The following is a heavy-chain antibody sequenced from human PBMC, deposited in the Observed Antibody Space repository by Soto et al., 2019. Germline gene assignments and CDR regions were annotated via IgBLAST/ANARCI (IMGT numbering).Heavy chain of an antibody. Sequence: EVQLLESGGGLVQPGGALRLSCAASGFTFSSYAMSWVRQAPGKGLEWVSAISGSGGSTYYADSVKGRFTISRDNSKNTLYLQMNSLRAEDTAVYYCANFPSVVVAAGSLGYFDYWGQGTLVTVSS. CDR3: ANFPSVVVAAGSLGYFDY. J-gene: IGHJ4*02. CDR2: ISGSGGST. CDR1: GFTFSSYA. D-gene: IGHD2-15*01. V-gene: IGHV3-23*01.